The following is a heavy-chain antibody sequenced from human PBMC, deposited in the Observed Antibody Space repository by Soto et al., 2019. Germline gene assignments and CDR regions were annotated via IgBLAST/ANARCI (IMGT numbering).Heavy chain of an antibody. CDR1: GYIFITYG. CDR3: ARDLDGSGSYYTDY. D-gene: IGHD3-10*01. V-gene: IGHV1-18*01. CDR2: ISTYNGNT. Sequence: ASVKVSCKDSGYIFITYGISWVRQAPGQGLEWMGRISTYNGNTNYAQNLQGRVTMTTDTSTSTAYMELRSLRSGDTAVYYCARDLDGSGSYYTDYWG. J-gene: IGHJ4*01.